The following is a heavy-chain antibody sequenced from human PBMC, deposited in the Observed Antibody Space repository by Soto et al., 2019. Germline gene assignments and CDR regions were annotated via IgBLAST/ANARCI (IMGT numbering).Heavy chain of an antibody. J-gene: IGHJ4*02. V-gene: IGHV3-15*01. CDR1: RFTFRDAW. D-gene: IGHD3-22*01. CDR2: IKREIDGGTT. Sequence: EGPLVESGGDLVQPGGSLRLSCAASRFTFRDAWMSWVRQAPGKGLEWVGRIKREIDGGTTDYAAPVKGRFTISRDDSETTLYLQMNNLSTEDTAIYYCTTGLSNGYYNFDFWGQGTLVTVSS. CDR3: TTGLSNGYYNFDF.